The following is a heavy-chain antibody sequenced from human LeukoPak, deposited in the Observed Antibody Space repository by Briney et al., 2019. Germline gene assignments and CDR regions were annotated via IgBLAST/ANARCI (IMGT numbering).Heavy chain of an antibody. J-gene: IGHJ4*02. CDR1: GFSFSTST. CDR2: IGKTSRDM. CDR3: VRGDNRDY. D-gene: IGHD1-14*01. Sequence: GGSLRLSCAASGFSFSTSTMNWVRQAPGKGLEWISSIGKTSRDMYYADSVRGRSTISRDNAKNSLFLLMDSLRVEDTSVYYCVRGDNRDYWGQGTLVTVSS. V-gene: IGHV3-21*01.